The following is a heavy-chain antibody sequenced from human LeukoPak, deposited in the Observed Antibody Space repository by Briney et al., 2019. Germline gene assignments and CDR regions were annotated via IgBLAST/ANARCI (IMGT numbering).Heavy chain of an antibody. CDR3: ARETIAADEVDY. J-gene: IGHJ4*02. CDR2: IYYSGST. CDR1: GGSISSCGYY. Sequence: SQTLSLTCTVSGGSISSCGYYWSWIRQHPGKGLEWIGHIYYSGSTYYNPSLKSRVTISVDTSKNQFSLNLSSVTAADTAVYYCARETIAADEVDYWGQGTLVIVSS. D-gene: IGHD6-13*01. V-gene: IGHV4-31*03.